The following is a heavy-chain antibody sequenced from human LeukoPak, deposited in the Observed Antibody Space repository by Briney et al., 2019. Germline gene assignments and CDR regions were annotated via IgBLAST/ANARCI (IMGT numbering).Heavy chain of an antibody. V-gene: IGHV3-21*01. Sequence: GGSLKLSCAGSGFTFSNFNMNWVRQAPGKGLEWVSTISIGSTRILYADSVKGRFTISRDNSKNTLYLQMNSLRAEDTAVYYCARLPRVDSSAPYYYYGMDVWGQGTTVTVSS. CDR2: ISIGSTRI. D-gene: IGHD3-22*01. CDR3: ARLPRVDSSAPYYYYGMDV. CDR1: GFTFSNFN. J-gene: IGHJ6*02.